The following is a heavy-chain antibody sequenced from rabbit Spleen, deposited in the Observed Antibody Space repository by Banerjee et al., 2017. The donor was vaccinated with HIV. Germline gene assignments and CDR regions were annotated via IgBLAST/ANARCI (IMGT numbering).Heavy chain of an antibody. CDR1: GVSFSDKDV. J-gene: IGHJ4*01. V-gene: IGHV1S45*01. CDR2: INTVTGKS. D-gene: IGHD1-1*01. Sequence: EQLEESGGGLVKPEGSLTLTCKASGVSFSDKDVMCWVRQAPGKGLEWIACINTVTGKSVYASWAKGRFIMSRTLSTTVTLQMTSLTAADTATYFCARDLVAVIGWNFNLWGPGTLVTVS. CDR3: ARDLVAVIGWNFNL.